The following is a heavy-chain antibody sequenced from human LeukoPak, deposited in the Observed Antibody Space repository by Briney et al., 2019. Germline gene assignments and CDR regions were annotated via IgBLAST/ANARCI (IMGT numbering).Heavy chain of an antibody. CDR3: ARQGGYYDILTGYYFDY. CDR2: IYHSGST. Sequence: SETLSLTCAVSGGPISSSNWWSWVRQPPGKGLEWIGEIYHSGSTNYNPSLKSRVTISVDKSKNQFSLKLSSVTAADTAVYYCARQGGYYDILTGYYFDYWGQGTLVTVSS. V-gene: IGHV4-4*02. D-gene: IGHD3-9*01. J-gene: IGHJ4*02. CDR1: GGPISSSNW.